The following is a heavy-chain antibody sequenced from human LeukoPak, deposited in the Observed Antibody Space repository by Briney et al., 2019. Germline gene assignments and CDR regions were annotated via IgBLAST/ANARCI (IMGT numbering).Heavy chain of an antibody. V-gene: IGHV4-39*07. Sequence: SETLSLTCTVSGGSISSSSYYWGWIRQPPGKGLEGIGSIYYSGSTYYNPSLKSRVTISVDTSKNQFSLKLSSVTAADTAVYFCARTAWGYAFDIWGQGTMVTVSS. CDR1: GGSISSSSYY. CDR3: ARTAWGYAFDI. CDR2: IYYSGST. D-gene: IGHD7-27*01. J-gene: IGHJ3*02.